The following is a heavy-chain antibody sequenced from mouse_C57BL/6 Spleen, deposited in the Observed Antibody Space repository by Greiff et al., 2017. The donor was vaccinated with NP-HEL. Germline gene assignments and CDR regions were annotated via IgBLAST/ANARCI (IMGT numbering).Heavy chain of an antibody. CDR3: ARVGLRQWYFDV. V-gene: IGHV5-16*01. J-gene: IGHJ1*03. CDR1: GFTFSDSY. CDR2: INYDGSST. Sequence: EVKLMESEGGLVQPGSSMKLSCTASGFTFSDSYMAWVRQVPEKGLEWVANINYDGSSTYYLDSLKSRFIISRDNAKNILYLQMSSLKSEDTATYYCARVGLRQWYFDVWGTWTTVTVSS. D-gene: IGHD2-2*01.